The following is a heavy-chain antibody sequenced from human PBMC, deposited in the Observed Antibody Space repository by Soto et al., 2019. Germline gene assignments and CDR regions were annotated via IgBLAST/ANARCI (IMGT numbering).Heavy chain of an antibody. CDR2: ISGSGGST. V-gene: IGHV3-23*01. J-gene: IGHJ4*02. Sequence: EVPLLESGGGLVQPGGSLRLSCAASGFTFSSYAMSWVRQAPGTGLEWVSAISGSGGSTYYADSVKGRFTISRDNSKNTLYLQKNSLRAEATAVYYCAKVNSNFHFWSGYYMHRTYYFDYWGQGTLVTVSS. CDR3: AKVNSNFHFWSGYYMHRTYYFDY. D-gene: IGHD3-3*02. CDR1: GFTFSSYA.